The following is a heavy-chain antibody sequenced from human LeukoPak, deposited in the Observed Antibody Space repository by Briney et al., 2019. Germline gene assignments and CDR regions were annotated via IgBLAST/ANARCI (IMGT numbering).Heavy chain of an antibody. J-gene: IGHJ4*02. Sequence: GGSLRLSCSASGFTFSSYAMGWVRQAPGKGLEWVSVISGSGDTTKYADSVKGRFTIPRDNSKNTLYVQMNSLRAEDTAVYYCANARDYDSSGYHRYWGQGTLVTVSS. CDR3: ANARDYDSSGYHRY. CDR2: ISGSGDTT. CDR1: GFTFSSYA. D-gene: IGHD3-22*01. V-gene: IGHV3-23*01.